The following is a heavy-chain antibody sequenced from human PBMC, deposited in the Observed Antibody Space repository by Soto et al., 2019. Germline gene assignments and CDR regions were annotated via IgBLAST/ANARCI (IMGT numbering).Heavy chain of an antibody. Sequence: GGSLRLSCAASGFTFSDYYMSWIRQAPGKGLEWVSYISSSGSTIYYADSVKGRFTISRDNAKNSLYLQMNSLRAEDTAVYYCARSDSIVVVVAAIDYWGQGTLVTVSS. CDR3: ARSDSIVVVVAAIDY. J-gene: IGHJ4*02. D-gene: IGHD2-15*01. V-gene: IGHV3-11*01. CDR1: GFTFSDYY. CDR2: ISSSGSTI.